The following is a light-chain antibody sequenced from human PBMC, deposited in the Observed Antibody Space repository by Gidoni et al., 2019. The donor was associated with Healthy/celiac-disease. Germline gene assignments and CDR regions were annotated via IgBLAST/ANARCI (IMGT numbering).Light chain of an antibody. Sequence: SYELTQPPSVSVSPGQTASITCSGDKLGDRFACWYQQKPGQSPVLVIYQDNQRPSGIPERFSGSNSGNTATLTISGTQAMDEADYYCQAWASSTVVFGGGTKLTVL. CDR3: QAWASSTVV. J-gene: IGLJ2*01. CDR1: KLGDRF. CDR2: QDN. V-gene: IGLV3-1*01.